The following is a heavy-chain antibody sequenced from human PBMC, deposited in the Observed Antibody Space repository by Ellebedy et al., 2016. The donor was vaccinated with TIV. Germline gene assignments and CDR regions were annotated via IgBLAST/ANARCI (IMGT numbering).Heavy chain of an antibody. V-gene: IGHV4-39*07. D-gene: IGHD2/OR15-2a*01. J-gene: IGHJ3*02. Sequence: GSLRLXXSVSADSSSSSSYFWGWIRQPPGKGPEWIGSISYSGSTYYNPSLKSRVTISLDTSKNQFSLRVTSVTAADTAVYFCAKIEDALDIWGPGTMVTVSS. CDR2: ISYSGST. CDR3: AKIEDALDI. CDR1: ADSSSSSSYF.